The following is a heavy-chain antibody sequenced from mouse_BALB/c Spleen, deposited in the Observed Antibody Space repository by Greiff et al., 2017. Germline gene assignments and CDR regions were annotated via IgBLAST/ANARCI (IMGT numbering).Heavy chain of an antibody. V-gene: IGHV5-6-5*01. CDR3: ARYGYYAMDY. Sequence: EVKVVESGGGLVKPGGSLKLSCAASGFTFSSYAMSWVRQTPEKRLEWVASISSGGSTYYPDSVKGRFTISRDNARNILYLQMSSLRSEDTAMYYCARYGYYAMDYWGQGTSVTVSS. CDR1: GFTFSSYA. CDR2: ISSGGST. D-gene: IGHD1-1*02. J-gene: IGHJ4*01.